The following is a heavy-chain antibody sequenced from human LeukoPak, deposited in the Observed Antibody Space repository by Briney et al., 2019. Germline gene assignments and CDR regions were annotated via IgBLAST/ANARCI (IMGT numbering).Heavy chain of an antibody. D-gene: IGHD6-19*01. CDR2: IKPHDGST. J-gene: IGHJ4*02. Sequence: GASGKVSCMTFGDTFTSQYIQWVRQAPGQGREGMGLIKPHDGSTFYAQSLQGRVTLTRDTSTSTVYMDLSSLRSEDTAIYFCARNNVGSSVWTGLGLWGQGTLVTVSS. V-gene: IGHV1-46*04. CDR3: ARNNVGSSVWTGLGL. CDR1: GDTFTSQY.